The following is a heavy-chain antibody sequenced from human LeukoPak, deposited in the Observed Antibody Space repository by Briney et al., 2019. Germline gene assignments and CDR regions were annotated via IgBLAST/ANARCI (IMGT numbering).Heavy chain of an antibody. V-gene: IGHV3-7*04. CDR3: ARDYFYPMDV. CDR1: GFTFRIYW. Sequence: SRGSLRLSCEASGFTFRIYWMSWVRQAPGKGLEWVANIKHDGSEKYYVDSVKGRFTISRDNAKNSLYLQMNSLRAEDTAVYYCARDYFYPMDVWGQGTTVTVSS. J-gene: IGHJ6*01. CDR2: IKHDGSEK.